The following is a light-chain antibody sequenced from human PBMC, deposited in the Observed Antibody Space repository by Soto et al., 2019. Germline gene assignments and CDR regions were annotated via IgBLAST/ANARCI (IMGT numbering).Light chain of an antibody. CDR3: SSYTSRSTVI. J-gene: IGLJ2*01. CDR1: NNDVGGFNF. Sequence: QSALTRPASVSGSPGQSITISCTGTNNDVGGFNFVSWYQQRPGNVPKLLIYDVDDRPSGVSNRFSGSRSANTASLTISGIQAEYVAHYYFSSYTSRSTVIFGRGTKLTVL. CDR2: DVD. V-gene: IGLV2-14*01.